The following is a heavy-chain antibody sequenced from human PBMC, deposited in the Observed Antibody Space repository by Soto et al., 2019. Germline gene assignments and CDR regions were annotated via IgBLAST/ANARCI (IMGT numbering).Heavy chain of an antibody. CDR2: IDWDDDK. Sequence: SGPTLVNPTQTLTLTCTFSGFSLSTSGMCVSRIRQPPGKALEWLALIDWDDDKYYSTSLKTRLTISKDTSKNQVVLTMTNMDPVDTATYYCARIRSSGWRYYFDYWGQGTLVTVSS. CDR3: ARIRSSGWRYYFDY. D-gene: IGHD6-19*01. J-gene: IGHJ4*02. V-gene: IGHV2-70*01. CDR1: GFSLSTSGMC.